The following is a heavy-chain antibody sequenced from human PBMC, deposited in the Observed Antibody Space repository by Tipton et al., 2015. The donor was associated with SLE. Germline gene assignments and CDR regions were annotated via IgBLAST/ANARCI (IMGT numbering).Heavy chain of an antibody. CDR2: INPHSGGT. V-gene: IGHV1-2*06. J-gene: IGHJ4*02. Sequence: QVQLVQSGAEVKKPGASVRVSCKASGYTFVDYYVHWVRQAPGQGLEWVGRINPHSGGTNFAQKFQGRVTLTRDTSISTAYMELSGLRSDDTAVYYCARSMAFDYWGQGTLVTVST. CDR1: GYTFVDYY. D-gene: IGHD2-8*01. CDR3: ARSMAFDY.